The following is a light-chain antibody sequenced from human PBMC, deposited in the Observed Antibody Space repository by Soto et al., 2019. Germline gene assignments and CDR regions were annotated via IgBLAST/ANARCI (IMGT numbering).Light chain of an antibody. J-gene: IGKJ1*01. Sequence: DIQMTQSPSSLSASVGDRVTITCRASQNIRSYLNWYQQKPGKAPQLLIYATSSLQTGVPSRFSASGSGTDFSLVISDLQPEDSATYYCQQGNSSRRTSGRGTKVDIK. V-gene: IGKV1-39*01. CDR2: ATS. CDR1: QNIRSY. CDR3: QQGNSSRRT.